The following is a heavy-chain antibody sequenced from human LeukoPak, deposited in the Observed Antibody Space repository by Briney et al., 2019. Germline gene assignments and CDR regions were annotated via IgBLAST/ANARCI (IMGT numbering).Heavy chain of an antibody. CDR2: INSDGSAT. D-gene: IGHD6-19*01. Sequence: PGGSLRLSCEASGFTFRHYWMHWVRQTPGKGLVWVLHINSDGSATNYADSVKGRFSISRDNAKNTLYLQMNSLRAEDTAVYYCASGFSDISGSTWGQGTLVTVSS. CDR1: GFTFRHYW. J-gene: IGHJ5*02. V-gene: IGHV3-74*01. CDR3: ASGFSDISGST.